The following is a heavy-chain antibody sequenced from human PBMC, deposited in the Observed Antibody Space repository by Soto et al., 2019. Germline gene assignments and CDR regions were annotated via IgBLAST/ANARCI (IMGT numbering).Heavy chain of an antibody. Sequence: QVQLVQSGAEVKKPGSSVKVSCKASGGTFSNYPISWVRQAPGQGLEWMGGIIPIFGTVNYAQKFQGRVTITADESTSTAYMEPSSPRSEDTAVYYCARGNHRWLQLWYFDLWGRGTLVTVSS. CDR2: IIPIFGTV. D-gene: IGHD5-12*01. CDR1: GGTFSNYP. V-gene: IGHV1-69*12. CDR3: ARGNHRWLQLWYFDL. J-gene: IGHJ2*01.